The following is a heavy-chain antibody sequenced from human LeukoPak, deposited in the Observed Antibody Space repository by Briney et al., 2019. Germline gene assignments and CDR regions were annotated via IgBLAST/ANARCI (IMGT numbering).Heavy chain of an antibody. V-gene: IGHV3-30*02. CDR1: GFTFSSYG. CDR3: ANAPSSPNDF. J-gene: IGHJ4*02. CDR2: IRYDGSNE. Sequence: PGGSLRLSCAASGFTFSSYGMHWVRQAPGKGLEGVAFIRYDGSNEYYADSVKGRFTISRDNSKSTLFLQMNSLRGEDTAVYYCANAPSSPNDFWGQGTLVTVSS.